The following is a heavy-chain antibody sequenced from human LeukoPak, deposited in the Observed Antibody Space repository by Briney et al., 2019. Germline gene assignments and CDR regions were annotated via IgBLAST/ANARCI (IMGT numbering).Heavy chain of an antibody. D-gene: IGHD1-26*01. Sequence: GGSLRLSCAASGFIFNNYAMNWVRQAPGKGLEWVSALSGSGSNTYYADSVKGRFTISRDNAKNSLYLQMNSLRAEDTAVYYCARGEVGATSIDYWGQGTLVTVSS. J-gene: IGHJ4*02. CDR2: LSGSGSNT. V-gene: IGHV3-23*01. CDR3: ARGEVGATSIDY. CDR1: GFIFNNYA.